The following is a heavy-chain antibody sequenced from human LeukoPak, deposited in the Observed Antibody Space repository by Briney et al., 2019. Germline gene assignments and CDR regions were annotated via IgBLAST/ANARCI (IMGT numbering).Heavy chain of an antibody. D-gene: IGHD4-11*01. CDR1: GYSFTSYW. J-gene: IGHJ4*02. V-gene: IGHV5-51*01. CDR2: IYPGDSDT. Sequence: GESLKISCKGSGYSFTSYWIGWVRQMRGKGVEWMGIIYPGDSDTRYSPSFQGQVTISADKSISTAYLQWSSLKASDTAMYYCARLLSTTVTTAFDYWGQGTLVTVSS. CDR3: ARLLSTTVTTAFDY.